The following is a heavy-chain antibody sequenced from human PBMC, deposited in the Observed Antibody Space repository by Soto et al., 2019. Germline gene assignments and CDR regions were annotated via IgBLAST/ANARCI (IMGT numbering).Heavy chain of an antibody. V-gene: IGHV1-69*06. CDR2: IIPIFGTA. CDR1: GGTFSSYA. J-gene: IGHJ5*02. D-gene: IGHD1-7*01. CDR3: AGGYNWNYAVPNTRFDP. Sequence: QVQLVQSGAEVKKPGSSVKVSCKASGGTFSSYAISWVRQAPGQGLEWMGGIIPIFGTANYAQKFQGRVTITADKSTSTAYMELSSLRSEDTAVYYCAGGYNWNYAVPNTRFDPWGQGTLVTVSS.